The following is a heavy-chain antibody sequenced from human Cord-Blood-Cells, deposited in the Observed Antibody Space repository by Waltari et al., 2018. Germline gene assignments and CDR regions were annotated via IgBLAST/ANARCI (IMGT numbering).Heavy chain of an antibody. CDR1: GGSISSSSYY. J-gene: IGHJ4*02. Sequence: QLQLQESGPGLVKPSETLSLTCTVSGGSISSSSYYWGWIRQPPGKGLEWIGSIYYSGSTYYNPSLKSRVTISVDTSKNQFSLKLSSVTAADTAVYYCARHVTDIVAMIDYWGQGTLVTVSS. V-gene: IGHV4-39*01. CDR3: ARHVTDIVAMIDY. D-gene: IGHD5-12*01. CDR2: IYYSGST.